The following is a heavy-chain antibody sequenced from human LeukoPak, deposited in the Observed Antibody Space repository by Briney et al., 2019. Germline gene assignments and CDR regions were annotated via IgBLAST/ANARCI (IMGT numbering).Heavy chain of an antibody. CDR1: GFTFSSYG. D-gene: IGHD3-10*01. CDR2: ISGSGGST. CDR3: AQRPRSGSYYLF. V-gene: IGHV3-23*01. Sequence: PGGSLRLSCAASGFTFSSYGMSWVRQAPGKGLEWVSAISGSGGSTYYADSVKGRFTISRDNSKNTLYLQMNSLRAEDTAVYYCAQRPRSGSYYLFWGQGTLVTVSS. J-gene: IGHJ4*02.